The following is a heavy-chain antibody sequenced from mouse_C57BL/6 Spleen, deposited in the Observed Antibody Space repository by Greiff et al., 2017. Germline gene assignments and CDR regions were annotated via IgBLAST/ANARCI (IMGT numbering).Heavy chain of an antibody. CDR3: ARGGYYWYFDV. CDR2: IDPANGNT. V-gene: IGHV14-3*01. D-gene: IGHD2-2*01. J-gene: IGHJ1*03. CDR1: GFTFNNTC. Sequence: VQLQQSVAELVRPGASVKLSCTASGFTFNNTCMHWVKQRPEQGLEWIGRIDPANGNTKYAPKFKGKATITADTSSNTAYLQLSSLTSEDTAIYDCARGGYYWYFDVWGTGTTVTVSS.